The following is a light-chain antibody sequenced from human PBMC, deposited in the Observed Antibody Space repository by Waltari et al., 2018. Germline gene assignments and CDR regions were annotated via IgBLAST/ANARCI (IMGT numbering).Light chain of an antibody. CDR3: QQYNYYPIT. J-gene: IGKJ2*01. Sequence: DIQMTQSPSPLSASVGDRVTITCPSSQGINNCLAWFQQKPGKAPKSLISAASSLQNGVPSRFSGNRSGTDFTLTISSLQPEDFATYYCQQYNYYPITFGQGTNLEIK. V-gene: IGKV1-16*01. CDR1: QGINNC. CDR2: AAS.